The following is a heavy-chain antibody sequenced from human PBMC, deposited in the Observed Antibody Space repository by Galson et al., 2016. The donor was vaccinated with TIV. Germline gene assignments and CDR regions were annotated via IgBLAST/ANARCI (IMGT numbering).Heavy chain of an antibody. CDR2: ISAGATNT. Sequence: SLRLSCAAAGFRFFDFEMSWVRQAPGKGLEWVSGISAGATNTYYADSGGGRFTISRDNSNNILFLQMDRLQLEDTAVYFCAKDRGHSEALDSWGQGTLVTVSS. D-gene: IGHD2-15*01. J-gene: IGHJ4*02. V-gene: IGHV3-23*01. CDR1: GFRFFDFE. CDR3: AKDRGHSEALDS.